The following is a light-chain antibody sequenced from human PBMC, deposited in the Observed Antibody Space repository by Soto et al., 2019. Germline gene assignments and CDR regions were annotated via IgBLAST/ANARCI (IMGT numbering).Light chain of an antibody. CDR3: QQSYGTRYT. V-gene: IGKV1-39*01. J-gene: IGKJ2*01. CDR2: GAS. CDR1: QSISSY. Sequence: DIQMTQSPSSLSASVGDRVTITCRASQSISSYLNWYQQKPGKAPKLLIYGASNLQSGVPSRFSGSGSGTDFTLTISSLQPEDFASYYCQQSYGTRYTFGQGNKLEIK.